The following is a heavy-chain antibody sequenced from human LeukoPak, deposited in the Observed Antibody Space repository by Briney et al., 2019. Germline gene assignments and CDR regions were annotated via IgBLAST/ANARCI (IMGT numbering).Heavy chain of an antibody. Sequence: GGSLRLSCAASGFTFSSYWMHWVRQAPGKGLVWVSRINSDGSSTSYADSVKGRFTISRDNAKNTLYLQMNSLRAEDTAVYYCARGGWGYGSGSYSYYMDVWGKGTTVTISS. D-gene: IGHD3-10*01. J-gene: IGHJ6*03. CDR1: GFTFSSYW. V-gene: IGHV3-74*01. CDR2: INSDGSST. CDR3: ARGGWGYGSGSYSYYMDV.